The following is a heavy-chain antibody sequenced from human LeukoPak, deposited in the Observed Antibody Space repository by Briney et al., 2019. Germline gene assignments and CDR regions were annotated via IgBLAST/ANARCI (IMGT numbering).Heavy chain of an antibody. D-gene: IGHD6-19*01. CDR1: GFTFSSYW. CDR2: IKQDGSEK. Sequence: GGSLRLSCAASGFTFSSYWMSWVRQAPGKGLEWVANIKQDGSEKYYVDSVKGRFAISRDNAKNSLYLQMNSLRAEDTAVYYCASRGIAVADPSDAFDIWGQGTMVTVSS. V-gene: IGHV3-7*01. J-gene: IGHJ3*02. CDR3: ASRGIAVADPSDAFDI.